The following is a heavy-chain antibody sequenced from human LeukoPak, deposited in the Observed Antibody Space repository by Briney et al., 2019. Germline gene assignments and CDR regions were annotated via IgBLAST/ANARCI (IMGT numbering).Heavy chain of an antibody. D-gene: IGHD2-2*01. CDR2: IYYSGST. V-gene: IGHV4-39*01. CDR3: ARHACSSTSCYDPYDY. J-gene: IGHJ4*02. CDR1: GGSISSSSYY. Sequence: SETLSLTCTVSGGSISSSSYYWGWIRQPPGKGLEWIGSIYYSGSTYYNPSLKSRVTISVDTSKNQFSLKLSSVTAADTAVYYCARHACSSTSCYDPYDYWGQGTLVTVSS.